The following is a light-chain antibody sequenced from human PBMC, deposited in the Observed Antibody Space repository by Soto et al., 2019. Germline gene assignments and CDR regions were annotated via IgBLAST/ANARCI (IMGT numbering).Light chain of an antibody. J-gene: IGLJ1*01. Sequence: QSVLNQPASVSGTPGQSITISCTGSNSDFGIYDFVSWYQHHPGRAPKLIVSEVSHRPSGVSNRFSGSKSGNTASLTISGLQSEDEADYYCISYTSDDVRYVFGTGTKVTVL. CDR1: NSDFGIYDF. CDR2: EVS. V-gene: IGLV2-14*01. CDR3: ISYTSDDVRYV.